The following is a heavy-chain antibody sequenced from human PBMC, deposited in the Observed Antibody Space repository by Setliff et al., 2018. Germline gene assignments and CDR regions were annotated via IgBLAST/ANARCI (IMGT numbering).Heavy chain of an antibody. CDR3: ARGRNVASRLLDS. CDR1: GGTFTYYY. CDR2: ITHTGTTAST. D-gene: IGHD6-6*01. V-gene: IGHV4-34*01. J-gene: IGHJ4*02. Sequence: SETLSLTCAASGGTFTYYYWTWIRQSPAKGLEWMGEITHTGTTASTKYNPSLKSGVTMSIDTSKNQFSLMLTYVTAADTAVYYCARGRNVASRLLDSWGQGTLVTVSS.